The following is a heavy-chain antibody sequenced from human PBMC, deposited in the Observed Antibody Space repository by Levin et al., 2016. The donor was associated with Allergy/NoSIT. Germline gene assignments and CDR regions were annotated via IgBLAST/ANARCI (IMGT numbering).Heavy chain of an antibody. CDR2: IYYSGST. CDR1: GGSISSSSYY. D-gene: IGHD6-19*01. J-gene: IGHJ4*02. CDR3: ASLDRQWLVRDY. Sequence: SETLSLTCTVSGGSISSSSYYWGWIRQPPGKGLEWIGSIYYSGSTYYNPSLKSRVTISVDTSKNQFSLKLSSVTAADTAVYYCASLDRQWLVRDYWGQGTLVTVSS. V-gene: IGHV4-39*01.